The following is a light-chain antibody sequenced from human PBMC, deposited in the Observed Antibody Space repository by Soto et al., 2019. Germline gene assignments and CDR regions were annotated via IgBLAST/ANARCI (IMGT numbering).Light chain of an antibody. V-gene: IGLV2-14*01. CDR3: SSYKSSSTLPYV. CDR1: SSDVGGYNL. J-gene: IGLJ1*01. CDR2: DVN. Sequence: QYALTQPASVSGSPGQSITISCTGTSSDVGGYNLVSWYQQYPDKAPKLMIFDVNTRPSGVSNRFSGSKSGNTASLTISGLQAEDEADYYCSSYKSSSTLPYVFGTGTKRTVL.